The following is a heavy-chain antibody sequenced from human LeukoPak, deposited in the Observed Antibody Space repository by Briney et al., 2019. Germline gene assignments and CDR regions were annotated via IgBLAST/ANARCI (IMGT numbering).Heavy chain of an antibody. D-gene: IGHD2-2*01. V-gene: IGHV4-59*01. CDR1: GGSIGSYY. J-gene: IGHJ3*02. Sequence: SETLSLTCTVSGGSIGSYYWSWIRQPPGKGLEWIGYIYYSGSTNYNPSLKSRVTISVDTSKNQFSLKLSSVTAADTAVYYCATIGAYCSSTSCYGYDAFDIWGQGTMVTVSS. CDR3: ATIGAYCSSTSCYGYDAFDI. CDR2: IYYSGST.